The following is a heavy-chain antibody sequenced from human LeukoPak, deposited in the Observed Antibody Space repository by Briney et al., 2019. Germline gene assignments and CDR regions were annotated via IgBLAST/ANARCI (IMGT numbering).Heavy chain of an antibody. CDR1: GFTFSSYA. CDR2: ISYDGSNK. J-gene: IGHJ4*02. Sequence: GGSLRLSCAASGFTFSSYAMHWVRQAPGKGLEWVAVISYDGSNKYYADSVKGRFTISRDNSKNTLYLQMNSLRAEDTAVYYCARDGAYCTNGVCYTPFDYWGQGTLVTVSS. V-gene: IGHV3-30*04. CDR3: ARDGAYCTNGVCYTPFDY. D-gene: IGHD2-8*01.